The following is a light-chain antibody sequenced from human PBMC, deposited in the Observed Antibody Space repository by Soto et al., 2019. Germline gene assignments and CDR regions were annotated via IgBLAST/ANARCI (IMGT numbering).Light chain of an antibody. J-gene: IGKJ3*01. Sequence: EIVLTQSPGTLSLSPGERATLSCRASQSVSSSYLAWYQQKPGQAPRLLIYGASSRATGIPDRFSGSGSGTDFTLTISRLEPEDFVVYYCQQYGSSPRGITFGPGTKVDIK. CDR2: GAS. CDR3: QQYGSSPRGIT. V-gene: IGKV3-20*01. CDR1: QSVSSSY.